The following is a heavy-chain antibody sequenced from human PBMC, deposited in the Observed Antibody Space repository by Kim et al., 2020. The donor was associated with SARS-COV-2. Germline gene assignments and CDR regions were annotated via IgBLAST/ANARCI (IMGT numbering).Heavy chain of an antibody. J-gene: IGHJ3*02. Sequence: GGSLSLSCAASGFTFSSYDMHWVRQATGKGLEWVSAIGTAGDTYYPGSVKGRITISRENAKNSLYLQMNSLRAGDTAVYYCARGYSSSWYWAFDIWGQGTMVTVSS. D-gene: IGHD6-13*01. CDR3: ARGYSSSWYWAFDI. CDR1: GFTFSSYD. CDR2: IGTAGDT. V-gene: IGHV3-13*01.